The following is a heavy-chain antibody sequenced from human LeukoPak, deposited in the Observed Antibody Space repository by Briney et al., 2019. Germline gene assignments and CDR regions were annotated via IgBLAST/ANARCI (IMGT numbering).Heavy chain of an antibody. CDR1: GYTFTSYG. V-gene: IGHV1-24*01. CDR2: FDPEDGET. J-gene: IGHJ4*02. Sequence: GASVKVSCKASGYTFTSYGISWVRQAPGQGLEWMGGFDPEDGETIYAQKLQGRVTMTEDTSTDTAYMELSSLRSEDTAVYYCATSLYYYDSSERYWGQGTLVTVSS. CDR3: ATSLYYYDSSERY. D-gene: IGHD3-22*01.